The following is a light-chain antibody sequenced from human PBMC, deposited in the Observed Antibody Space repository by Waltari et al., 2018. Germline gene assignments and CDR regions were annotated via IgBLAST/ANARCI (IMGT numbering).Light chain of an antibody. CDR3: QQYNSYSWT. Sequence: DIQMTQSPSTLSASVGDGVTITCRASQSISSWLAWYHQKPGKAPKLLIYKASSLESGVPSRFSGSGSGTEFTLTISSLQPDDFATYYCQQYNSYSWTFGQGTKVEIK. J-gene: IGKJ1*01. V-gene: IGKV1-5*03. CDR1: QSISSW. CDR2: KAS.